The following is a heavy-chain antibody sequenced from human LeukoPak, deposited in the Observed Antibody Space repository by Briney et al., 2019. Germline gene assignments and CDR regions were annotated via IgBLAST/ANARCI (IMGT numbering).Heavy chain of an antibody. Sequence: GGSLRLSCVASGFSFSSYTMSWVRQAPGRGLEWVAKMKEDGSDIHYVDSVKGRFTICRDNAKNSLCLQMSSLRVEDTAVYYFARGGARYLDSWGQGILVTVSS. CDR3: ARGGARYLDS. V-gene: IGHV3-7*03. D-gene: IGHD3-9*01. CDR2: MKEDGSDI. CDR1: GFSFSSYT. J-gene: IGHJ4*02.